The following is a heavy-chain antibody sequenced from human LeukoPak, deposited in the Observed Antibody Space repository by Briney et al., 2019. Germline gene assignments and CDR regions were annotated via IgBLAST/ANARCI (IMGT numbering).Heavy chain of an antibody. CDR2: IRSKGDGGTT. CDR1: GFTFSNAW. CDR3: TTRPSLGYCSSPTCRLAAARAFDI. D-gene: IGHD2-2*01. V-gene: IGHV3-15*01. J-gene: IGHJ3*02. Sequence: PGGSLRLSCAASGFTFSNAWMSWVRQAPGKGLEWVGRIRSKGDGGTTDDAAPVKGRFTISRDDSKNTLYLQMNSLKTGDTAVYYCTTRPSLGYCSSPTCRLAAARAFDIWGQGTMVTVSS.